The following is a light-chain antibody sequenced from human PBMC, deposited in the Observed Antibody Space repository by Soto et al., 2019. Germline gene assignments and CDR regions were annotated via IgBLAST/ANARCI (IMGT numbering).Light chain of an antibody. V-gene: IGKV1-33*01. CDR1: QDISNY. CDR3: QQYDNLLALT. J-gene: IGKJ4*01. CDR2: DAS. Sequence: DIQMTQSPSSLSASVGDRVTITCQASQDISNYLNWDQQKPGKAPKLLIYDASNLETGVPSRFSGSGYGTDFPCAISSLQPEDIATDYCQQYDNLLALTFGGGTKVEIK.